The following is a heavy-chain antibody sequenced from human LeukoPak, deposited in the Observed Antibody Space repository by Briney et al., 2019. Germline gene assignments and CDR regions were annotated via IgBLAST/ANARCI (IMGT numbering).Heavy chain of an antibody. CDR3: AKDPYSYGPVSLATFDY. J-gene: IGHJ4*02. CDR2: ISYDGSNK. Sequence: GRSLRLSCAASGFTFSSYGMHWVRQAPGKGLEWVAVISYDGSNKYYADSVKGRFTISRDNSKNTLYLQMNSLRAEDTAVYYCAKDPYSYGPVSLATFDYWGQGTLVTVSS. D-gene: IGHD5-18*01. V-gene: IGHV3-30*18. CDR1: GFTFSSYG.